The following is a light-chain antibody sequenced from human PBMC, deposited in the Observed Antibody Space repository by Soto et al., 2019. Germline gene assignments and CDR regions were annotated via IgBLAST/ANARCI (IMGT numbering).Light chain of an antibody. Sequence: DIQMTQSPSTLSASVGDRVTITCRASQSISSWLAWYQQKPGKAPKLLIYKASSLESGVPSRFSGSGSGTEFILTISSLQPDDFATYYCQQYNSDPYTFGQGTKLEIK. V-gene: IGKV1-5*03. CDR1: QSISSW. J-gene: IGKJ2*01. CDR3: QQYNSDPYT. CDR2: KAS.